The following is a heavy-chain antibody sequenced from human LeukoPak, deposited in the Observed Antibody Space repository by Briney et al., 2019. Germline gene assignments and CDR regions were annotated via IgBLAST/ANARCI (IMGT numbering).Heavy chain of an antibody. D-gene: IGHD5-18*01. CDR2: IYYSGST. V-gene: IGHV4-61*01. Sequence: ASETLSLTCTVSGGSISSSSYYWSWIRQPPGKGLEWIGYIYYSGSTNYNPSLKSRVTISVDTSKNQFSLKLSSVTAADTAVYYCARVGYSYGYFGYFDYWGQGTLVTVSS. CDR3: ARVGYSYGYFGYFDY. CDR1: GGSISSSSYY. J-gene: IGHJ4*02.